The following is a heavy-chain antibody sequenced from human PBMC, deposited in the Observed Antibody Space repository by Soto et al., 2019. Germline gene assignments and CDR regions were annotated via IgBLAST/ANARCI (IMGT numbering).Heavy chain of an antibody. D-gene: IGHD3-10*01. CDR1: GFTFSSYW. CDR3: AREIRIRDPQGGGPGWNWFWGPPKNERGPGWNWFDP. J-gene: IGHJ5*02. V-gene: IGHV3-7*01. Sequence: GGSLRLSCAASGFTFSSYWMSWVRQAPGKGLEWVANIKQDGSEKYYVDSVKGRFTISRDNAKNSLYLQMNSLRAEDTAVYYCAREIRIRDPQGGGPGWNWFWGPPKNERGPGWNWFDPWGQGTLVTVSS. CDR2: IKQDGSEK.